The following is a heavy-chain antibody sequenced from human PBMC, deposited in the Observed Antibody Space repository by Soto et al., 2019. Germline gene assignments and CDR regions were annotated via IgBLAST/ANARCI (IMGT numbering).Heavy chain of an antibody. Sequence: SSETLSLTCTVSGGSISSYYWSWIRQPPGKGLEWIGYIYYSGSTNYNPSLKSRVTISVDTSKNQFSLKLSSVTAADTAVYYCARVCRGVGDIVVVPAASHFDYWGQGTLVTVSS. J-gene: IGHJ4*02. CDR3: ARVCRGVGDIVVVPAASHFDY. V-gene: IGHV4-59*01. CDR1: GGSISSYY. D-gene: IGHD2-2*01. CDR2: IYYSGST.